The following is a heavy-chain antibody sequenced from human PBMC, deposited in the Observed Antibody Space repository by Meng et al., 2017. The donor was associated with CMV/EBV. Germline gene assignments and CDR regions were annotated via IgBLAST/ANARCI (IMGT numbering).Heavy chain of an antibody. D-gene: IGHD1-20*01. CDR3: ARALEGLYNWNYDYYYGMDV. CDR2: INPNSGGT. CDR1: GYTFTGYY. J-gene: IGHJ6*02. V-gene: IGHV1-2*02. Sequence: ASVKVSCKASGYTFTGYYMHWVRQAPGQGLEWMGWINPNSGGTNYAQKFQGRVTMTRDTSTSTVYMELSSLRSEDTAVYHCARALEGLYNWNYDYYYGMDVWGQGTTVTVSS.